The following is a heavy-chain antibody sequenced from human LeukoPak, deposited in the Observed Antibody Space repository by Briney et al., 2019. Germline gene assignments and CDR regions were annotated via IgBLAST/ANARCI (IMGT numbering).Heavy chain of an antibody. V-gene: IGHV1-69*13. CDR1: GGTFTSYA. Sequence: GASVKVSCKASGGTFTSYAISWVRRAPGQGLEWMGGIIPIFGTANYAQKFQGRVTITADESTSTAYMELSSLRSEDTAVYYCARDRYSSSYYFDYWGQGTLVTVSS. J-gene: IGHJ4*02. CDR3: ARDRYSSSYYFDY. D-gene: IGHD6-6*01. CDR2: IIPIFGTA.